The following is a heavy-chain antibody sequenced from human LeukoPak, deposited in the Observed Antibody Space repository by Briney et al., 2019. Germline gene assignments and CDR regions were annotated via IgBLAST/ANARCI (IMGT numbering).Heavy chain of an antibody. CDR3: ARNWYYFDY. V-gene: IGHV6-1*01. J-gene: IGHJ4*02. CDR1: GDSFSSNSVA. CDR2: TYYRSKWYN. Sequence: PSQTLSLTCALSGDSFSSNSVAWHWIRQSPSRGLEWLGRTYYRSKWYNDYAVSVTSRITINPDTSKNQFSLQLNSVTPEDTAVYYCARNWYYFDYWGQGTLVTVSS.